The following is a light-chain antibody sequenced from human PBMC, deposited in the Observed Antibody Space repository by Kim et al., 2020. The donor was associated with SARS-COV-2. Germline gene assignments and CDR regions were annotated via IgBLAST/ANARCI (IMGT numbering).Light chain of an antibody. CDR3: TSRDSSGNHLYV. CDR2: GKN. J-gene: IGLJ1*01. V-gene: IGLV3-19*01. Sequence: SSELTQDPAVSVALGQTVRITCQGDSLRSYYASWYQQKPGQAPVLVIYGKNNRPSGIPDRFSGSSSGNTASLTITGAQAEDEADYYFTSRDSSGNHLYVF. CDR1: SLRSYY.